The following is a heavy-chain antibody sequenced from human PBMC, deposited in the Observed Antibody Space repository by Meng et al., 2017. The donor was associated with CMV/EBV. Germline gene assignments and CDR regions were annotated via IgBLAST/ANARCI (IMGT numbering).Heavy chain of an antibody. CDR2: IYSGGST. CDR1: GFTVSSNY. J-gene: IGHJ4*02. V-gene: IGHV3-53*01. D-gene: IGHD3-10*01. CDR3: ARGYYGSGRDY. Sequence: GGSLRLSCAASGFTVSSNYMSWVRRAPGKGLEWVSVIYSGGSTYYADSVKGRFTISRDNSKNTLYLQMNSLRAEDTAVYYCARGYYGSGRDYWGQGTLVTVSS.